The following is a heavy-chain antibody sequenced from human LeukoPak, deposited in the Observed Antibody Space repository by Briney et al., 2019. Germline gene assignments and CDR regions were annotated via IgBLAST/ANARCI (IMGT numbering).Heavy chain of an antibody. J-gene: IGHJ5*02. CDR2: IYTSGST. CDR1: GGSISSSSYY. V-gene: IGHV4-61*02. D-gene: IGHD1-7*01. Sequence: SETLSLTCTVSGGSISSSSYYWSWIRQPAGKGLEWIGRIYTSGSTNYNPSLKSRVTISVDTSKNQFSLKLSSVTAADTAVYYCARCITGTTAWFDPWGQGTLVTVSS. CDR3: ARCITGTTAWFDP.